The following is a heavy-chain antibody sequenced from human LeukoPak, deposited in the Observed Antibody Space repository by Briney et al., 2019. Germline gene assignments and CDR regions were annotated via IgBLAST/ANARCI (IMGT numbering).Heavy chain of an antibody. J-gene: IGHJ4*02. CDR1: GFTFSSYE. Sequence: GGSLRLSYAASGFTFSSYEMNWVRQAPGKGLEWVSYISSSGSTIYYADSVKGRFTISRDNAKNSLYLQMNSLRAEDTAVYYCARTNTYLSGSYYGGDYWGQGTLVTVSS. CDR3: ARTNTYLSGSYYGGDY. D-gene: IGHD1-26*01. CDR2: ISSSGSTI. V-gene: IGHV3-48*03.